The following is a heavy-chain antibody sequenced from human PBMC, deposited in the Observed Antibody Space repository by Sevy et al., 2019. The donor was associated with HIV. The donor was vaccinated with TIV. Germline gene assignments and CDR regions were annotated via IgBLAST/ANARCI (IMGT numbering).Heavy chain of an antibody. D-gene: IGHD2-8*02. CDR1: GFSFNRNA. V-gene: IGHV3-23*01. CDR3: TKGRLVGNPFDS. Sequence: GGYLRLACRGSGFSFNRNALTWVRQAPGKGLQWVSGISDSGGAKHYADSVKGRFTISRDNSNNTVYLEMTSLTADDTAIYYCTKGRLVGNPFDSWGQGIWVTVSS. CDR2: ISDSGGAK. J-gene: IGHJ4*02.